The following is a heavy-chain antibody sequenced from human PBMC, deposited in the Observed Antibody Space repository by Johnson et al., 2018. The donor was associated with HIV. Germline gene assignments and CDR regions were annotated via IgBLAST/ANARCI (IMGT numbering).Heavy chain of an antibody. D-gene: IGHD4-17*01. CDR2: ISYDGSNK. CDR1: GFTFSSYA. CDR3: AKDIVYGVYGSQGAFHI. J-gene: IGHJ3*02. V-gene: IGHV3-30*04. Sequence: VQLVESGGGLVQPGGSLRLSCAASGFTFSSYAMHWVRQAPGKGLEWVAVISYDGSNKYYADSVKGRFSISRDNPKKSLYLQMNGLRPEDTGIYYCAKDIVYGVYGSQGAFHIWGRGTMVKVSS.